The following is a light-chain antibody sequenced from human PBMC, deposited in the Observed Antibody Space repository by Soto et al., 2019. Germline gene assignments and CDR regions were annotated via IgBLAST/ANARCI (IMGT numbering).Light chain of an antibody. J-gene: IGKJ1*01. CDR3: QQYNNWPRT. V-gene: IGKV3-15*01. CDR1: QSVSSD. CDR2: GAS. Sequence: EIVMTQSPATLSVSPGERATLSCRASQSVSSDLAWYHQKPGQAPRLLIYGASTRATGIPARFSGSGSGTEFTFSINSLQSEDFAVYYCQQYNNWPRTFGQGTKVDIK.